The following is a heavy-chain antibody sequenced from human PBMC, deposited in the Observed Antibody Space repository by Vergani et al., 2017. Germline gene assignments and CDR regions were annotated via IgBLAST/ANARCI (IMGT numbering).Heavy chain of an antibody. CDR3: ARGLYSSSFYPY. Sequence: QVPLVPSGAAVKKPGASVTVSCTASGYTFTSYDINWVRQATGQGLEWMGWMNPNSGNTGYAQKFQGRVTMTRNTSISTAYMELSSLRSEDTAVYYCARGLYSSSFYPYWGQGTLVTVSS. CDR1: GYTFTSYD. CDR2: MNPNSGNT. J-gene: IGHJ4*02. V-gene: IGHV1-8*01. D-gene: IGHD6-13*01.